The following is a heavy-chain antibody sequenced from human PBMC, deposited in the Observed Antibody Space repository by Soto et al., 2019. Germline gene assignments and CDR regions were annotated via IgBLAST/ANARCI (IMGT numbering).Heavy chain of an antibody. CDR2: INAGNGVT. J-gene: IGHJ4*02. Sequence: ASVKVSCKSSGHTFTTYAMHWVRQAPGQRLEWMGWINAGNGVTKYSQKFQGRVTMTRDTSARTAYMELSSLRSEDTAVYYCARSFCSSTNCYRPFDYWGPGTLVTVSS. CDR3: ARSFCSSTNCYRPFDY. V-gene: IGHV1-3*01. D-gene: IGHD2-2*01. CDR1: GHTFTTYA.